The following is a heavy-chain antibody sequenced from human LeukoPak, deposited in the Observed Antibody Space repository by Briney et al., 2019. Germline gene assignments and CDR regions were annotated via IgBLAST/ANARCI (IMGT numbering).Heavy chain of an antibody. CDR1: GGSISSYY. CDR3: ARELKGDYGDLQASETFGY. CDR2: IFSSGST. J-gene: IGHJ4*02. Sequence: SETLSLTCTISGGSISSYYWNWIRQPAGKGLEWIGRIFSSGSTDYNPSLKSRVTMSVDTSKNQFSLKLTSVTAADTAVYYCARELKGDYGDLQASETFGYWGQGALVTVSS. D-gene: IGHD4-17*01. V-gene: IGHV4-4*07.